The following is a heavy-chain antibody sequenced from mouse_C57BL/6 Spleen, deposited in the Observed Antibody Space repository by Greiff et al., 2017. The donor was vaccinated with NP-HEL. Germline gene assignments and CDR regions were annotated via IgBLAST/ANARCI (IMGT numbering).Heavy chain of an antibody. CDR2: IDPETGGT. Sequence: QVQLKESGAELVRPGASVTLSCKASGYTFTDYEMHWVKQTPVHGLEWIGAIDPETGGTAYNQKFKGKAILTADKSSSTAYMELRSLTSEDSAVYYCTIIYYGNYSDYWGQGTTLTVSS. D-gene: IGHD2-1*01. V-gene: IGHV1-15*01. CDR1: GYTFTDYE. J-gene: IGHJ2*01. CDR3: TIIYYGNYSDY.